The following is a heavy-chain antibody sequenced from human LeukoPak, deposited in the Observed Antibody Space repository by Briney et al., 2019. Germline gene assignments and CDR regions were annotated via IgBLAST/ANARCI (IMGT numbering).Heavy chain of an antibody. D-gene: IGHD6-19*01. CDR1: GYTFTGNY. V-gene: IGHV1-8*02. J-gene: IGHJ5*02. CDR2: MNPNSGNT. Sequence: ASVKVSCKASGYTFTGNYMHWVRQAPGQGLEWMGWMNPNSGNTGYVEKFQGRVNMTRDASISTAYMELSSLRSGDTAVYYCARGFTSGWYADWFDPWGQGTLVTVSS. CDR3: ARGFTSGWYADWFDP.